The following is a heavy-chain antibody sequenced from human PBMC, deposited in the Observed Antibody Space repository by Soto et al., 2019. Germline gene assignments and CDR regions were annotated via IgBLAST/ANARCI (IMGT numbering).Heavy chain of an antibody. V-gene: IGHV3-30-3*01. CDR2: ISYDGSNK. J-gene: IGHJ4*02. Sequence: GGSLRLYCAASGFTFSSYAMHWVRQAPGKGLEWVAVISYDGSNKYYADSVKGRFTISRDNSKNTLYLQMNSLRAEDTAVYYCAKGSLTPGYWGQGTLLTVSS. CDR1: GFTFSSYA. CDR3: AKGSLTPGY.